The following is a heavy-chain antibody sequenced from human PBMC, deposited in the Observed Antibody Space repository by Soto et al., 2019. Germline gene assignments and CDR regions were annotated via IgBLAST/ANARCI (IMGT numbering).Heavy chain of an antibody. V-gene: IGHV4-61*01. J-gene: IGHJ4*02. CDR2: IYYSGST. CDR3: ARRDGYNRPFDY. CDR1: GGSVSSGSYY. D-gene: IGHD5-12*01. Sequence: QVQLQESGPGLVKPSETLSLTCTVSGGSVSSGSYYWSWIRQPPGKGLEWIGYIYYSGSTNYNPSLKSRVTISVDTSKNQFSLKLSSVTAADTAVYYCARRDGYNRPFDYWGQGTLVTVSS.